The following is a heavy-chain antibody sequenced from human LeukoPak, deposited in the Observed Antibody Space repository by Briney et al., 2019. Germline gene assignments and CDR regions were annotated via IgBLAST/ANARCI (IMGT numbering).Heavy chain of an antibody. D-gene: IGHD2-2*01. V-gene: IGHV3-64*01. CDR1: GFTFSSYA. Sequence: GGSLRLSCAASGFTFSSYAMHWVRQAPGKGLEYVSAISSNGGSTYYANSVKGRFPISRDNSKNTLYLQMGSLRAEDMAVYYCARGASYCSSTSCYSHYWGQGTLVTVSS. CDR2: ISSNGGST. CDR3: ARGASYCSSTSCYSHY. J-gene: IGHJ4*02.